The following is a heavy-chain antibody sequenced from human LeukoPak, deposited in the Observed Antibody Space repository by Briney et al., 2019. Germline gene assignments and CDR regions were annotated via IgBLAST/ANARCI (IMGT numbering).Heavy chain of an antibody. CDR3: TRALDY. CDR1: GFTFSNFW. Sequence: GGSLSFSCATSGFTFSNFWMDWVRQAPGKGLEWVANINQNGGAKYYADSVKGRFTISRDNAKNSLYLQMNSLRVEDTAVYYCTRALDYLGQGTLVTVSS. J-gene: IGHJ4*02. V-gene: IGHV3-7*04. CDR2: INQNGGAK.